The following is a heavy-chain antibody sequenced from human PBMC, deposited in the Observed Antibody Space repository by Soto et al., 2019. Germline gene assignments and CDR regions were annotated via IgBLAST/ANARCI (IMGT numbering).Heavy chain of an antibody. CDR3: ARGYGSSPSCYLDGGVYYFYGMDV. CDR2: INPNSGGT. J-gene: IGHJ6*02. D-gene: IGHD2-2*01. CDR1: GYTFTGYY. Sequence: ASVKVSCKASGYTFTGYYMHWVRQAPGQGLEWMGWINPNSGGTNYAQKFQGWVTMTRDTSISTAYMELSRLRSDDTAVYYCARGYGSSPSCYLDGGVYYFYGMDVWGQGPT. V-gene: IGHV1-2*04.